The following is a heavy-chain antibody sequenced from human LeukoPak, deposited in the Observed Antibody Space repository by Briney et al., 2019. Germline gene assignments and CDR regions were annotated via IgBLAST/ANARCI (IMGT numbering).Heavy chain of an antibody. CDR1: GYTFTNYG. V-gene: IGHV1-18*01. J-gene: IGHJ5*02. CDR2: ISGYNGNT. CDR3: ARDGLHRLNGYGGWFDP. Sequence: ASVKVSCKASGYTFTNYGISWVRQAPGQGLEWMGWISGYNGNTHYAQKLQGRVTMTTDTSTTTAYMELRSLRSDDTAVHYCARDGLHRLNGYGGWFDPWGQGTLVTVSS. D-gene: IGHD4-23*01.